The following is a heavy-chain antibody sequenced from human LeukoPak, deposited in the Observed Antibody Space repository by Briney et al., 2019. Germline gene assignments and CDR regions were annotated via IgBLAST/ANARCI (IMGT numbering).Heavy chain of an antibody. CDR3: AKSGSYWDYFYYRMDV. D-gene: IGHD1-26*01. CDR1: GGSISSYY. Sequence: SETLSLTCTVSGGSISSYYWSWIRQPPGKGLEWIGYIYYSGSTNYNPSLKSRVTISVDTSKNQFSLKLSSVTAADTAVYYCAKSGSYWDYFYYRMDVWGQGTTVTVSS. CDR2: IYYSGST. V-gene: IGHV4-59*01. J-gene: IGHJ6*02.